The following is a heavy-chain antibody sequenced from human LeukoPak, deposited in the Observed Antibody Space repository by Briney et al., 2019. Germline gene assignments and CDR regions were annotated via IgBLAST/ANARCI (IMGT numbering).Heavy chain of an antibody. CDR1: GYTFTGYF. D-gene: IGHD5-12*01. Sequence: ASVKVSCKASGYTFTGYFMHWVRQAPGPGLEWMGWIDPDSGGTNYAQVFQGRVTVTRDKSISTAYMELSSLRSDDTAVYYCARVHRAGGWTLALDPWGQGTLVTVSS. V-gene: IGHV1-2*02. CDR2: IDPDSGGT. J-gene: IGHJ5*02. CDR3: ARVHRAGGWTLALDP.